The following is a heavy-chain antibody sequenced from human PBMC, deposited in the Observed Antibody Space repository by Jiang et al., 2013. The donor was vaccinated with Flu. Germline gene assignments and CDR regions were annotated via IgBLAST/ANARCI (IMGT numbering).Heavy chain of an antibody. Sequence: VQLLESGGGLVQPGGSLRLSCAASGFTVSSNYMSWVRQAPGKGLEWVSVIYRGGSTYYADSVKGRFTISRDNSKNTLYLQMNSLRAEDTAVYYCVRQFDGDYFDCWGQGTLVTVSS. CDR3: VRQFDGDYFDC. J-gene: IGHJ4*02. CDR2: IYRGGST. D-gene: IGHD3-9*01. CDR1: GFTVSSNY. V-gene: IGHV3-66*04.